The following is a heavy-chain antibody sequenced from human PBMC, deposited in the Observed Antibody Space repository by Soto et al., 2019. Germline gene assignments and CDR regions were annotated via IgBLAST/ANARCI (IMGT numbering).Heavy chain of an antibody. CDR2: IYSGGST. CDR1: GFTVSSNY. CDR3: AREGEGGAFDI. V-gene: IGHV3-53*04. Sequence: GGSLRLSCAASGFTVSSNYMSWVRQAPGKGLEWVSVIYSGGSTYYADSVKGRFTISRHNSKNTLDLQMNSLRAEDTAVYYCAREGEGGAFDIWGQGTMVTVSS. D-gene: IGHD3-16*01. J-gene: IGHJ3*02.